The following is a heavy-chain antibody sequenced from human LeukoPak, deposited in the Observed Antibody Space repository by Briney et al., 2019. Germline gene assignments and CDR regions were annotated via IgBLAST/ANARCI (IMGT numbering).Heavy chain of an antibody. CDR2: IYTSGST. Sequence: SETLSLTCTVSGYSISSGSYYWSWIRQPAGKGLEWIGRIYTSGSTKYNPSLKSRVTISIDTSKNQFSLKLSSVTAADTAVYYCARYAGDSGFDPWGQGTLVTVSS. CDR3: ARYAGDSGFDP. CDR1: GYSISSGSYY. D-gene: IGHD2-21*02. V-gene: IGHV4-61*02. J-gene: IGHJ5*02.